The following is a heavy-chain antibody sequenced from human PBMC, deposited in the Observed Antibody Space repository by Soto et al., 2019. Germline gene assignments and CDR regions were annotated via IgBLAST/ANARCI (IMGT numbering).Heavy chain of an antibody. Sequence: PGGSLRLSCTGSGFTFSSSTMTWVCQGPGKGLEWVSSISSSSSYIYFADSLKGRFTISRDNAKNPLYLQMNSLRAEDTAVYYCARDIGEMSAVWGQGTQVTVSS. CDR3: ARDIGEMSAV. D-gene: IGHD3-10*01. V-gene: IGHV3-21*06. CDR2: ISSSSSYI. CDR1: GFTFSSST. J-gene: IGHJ4*02.